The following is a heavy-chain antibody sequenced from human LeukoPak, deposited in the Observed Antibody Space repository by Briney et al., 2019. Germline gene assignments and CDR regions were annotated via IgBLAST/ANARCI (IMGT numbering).Heavy chain of an antibody. Sequence: PGGSLRLSCAASGFTFNNYAMNWVRQAPGKGLEWVSSISGGGETTCYADSAKGRFTISRGNSQNTLYLQMNSLRAEDTAVYYCARDYADYVGYFFFDYWGQGTLVTVSS. CDR2: ISGGGETT. CDR1: GFTFNNYA. CDR3: ARDYADYVGYFFFDY. D-gene: IGHD4-17*01. V-gene: IGHV3-23*01. J-gene: IGHJ4*02.